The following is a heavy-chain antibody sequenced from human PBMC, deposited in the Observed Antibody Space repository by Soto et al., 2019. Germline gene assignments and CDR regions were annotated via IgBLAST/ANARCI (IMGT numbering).Heavy chain of an antibody. Sequence: QVQLMESGGGVVQPGRSLRVSCAASGFPFSSYAIHWVRQAPGKGLEWVSFISYDGSDKYYSDSVKGRFTISRDNSKNTVFLELDSLRPEDTAMYYCGRPVNRRGGEFQGFDIWGQGTMVTVSS. CDR3: GRPVNRRGGEFQGFDI. D-gene: IGHD3-16*01. CDR1: GFPFSSYA. CDR2: ISYDGSDK. V-gene: IGHV3-30-3*01. J-gene: IGHJ3*02.